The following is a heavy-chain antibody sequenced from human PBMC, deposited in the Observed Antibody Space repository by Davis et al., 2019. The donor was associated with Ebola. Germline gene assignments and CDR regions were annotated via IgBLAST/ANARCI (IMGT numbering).Heavy chain of an antibody. CDR2: IKSKTDGGTT. CDR3: TTAFSDDFWSGYLDY. CDR1: GFTFSNAW. V-gene: IGHV3-15*07. Sequence: PGGSLRLSCAASGFTFSNAWMNWVRQAPGKGLEWVGRIKSKTDGGTTDYAAPVNGRFTISRDDSKNTLYLQMNSLKTEDTAVYYCTTAFSDDFWSGYLDYWGQGTLVTVSS. D-gene: IGHD3-3*01. J-gene: IGHJ4*02.